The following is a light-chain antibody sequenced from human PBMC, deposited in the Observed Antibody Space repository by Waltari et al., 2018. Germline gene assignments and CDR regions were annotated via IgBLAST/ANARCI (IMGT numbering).Light chain of an antibody. CDR2: LGT. CDR3: MQALQAPHT. J-gene: IGKJ3*01. CDR1: QSLLHSDAHIY. Sequence: DIVMTQSPLSLPVTPGESASISCRSSQSLLHSDAHIYLDWYVQKPGQSPQLLMYLGTNRASGVPDRFRGSASGTDFTLRSSKVEAEDVGVYYCMQALQAPHTFGPGTKVDIK. V-gene: IGKV2-28*01.